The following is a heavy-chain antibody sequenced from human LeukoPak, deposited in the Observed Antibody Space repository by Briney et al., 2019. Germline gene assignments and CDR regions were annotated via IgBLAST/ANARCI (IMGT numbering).Heavy chain of an antibody. CDR1: GGSISSGDYY. V-gene: IGHV4-30-4*01. D-gene: IGHD3-10*01. J-gene: IGHJ4*02. CDR2: IYYSGST. CDR3: ARVPTGIATMVRGVIIED. Sequence: PSETLSLTCTVSGGSISSGDYYWSWIRQPPGTGLEWIGYIYYSGSTYYNPSLKSRVTISVDTSKNQFSLKLSSVTAADTAVYYCARVPTGIATMVRGVIIEDWGQGTLVTVSS.